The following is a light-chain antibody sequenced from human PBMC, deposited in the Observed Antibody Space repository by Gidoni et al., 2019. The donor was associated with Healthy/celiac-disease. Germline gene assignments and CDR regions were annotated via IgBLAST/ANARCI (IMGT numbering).Light chain of an antibody. V-gene: IGKV1-5*03. Sequence: DIQLTHSPSTLSASVGDRVTITCRASQSISSWLAWYQQKPGNAPKLLIYKASSLESGVPSRFSGSGSGTEFTLTISSLQPDDFATYYCQQYNSYPWTFGQGTKVEIK. J-gene: IGKJ1*01. CDR1: QSISSW. CDR2: KAS. CDR3: QQYNSYPWT.